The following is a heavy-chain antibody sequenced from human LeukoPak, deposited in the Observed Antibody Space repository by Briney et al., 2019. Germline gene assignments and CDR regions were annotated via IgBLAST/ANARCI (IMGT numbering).Heavy chain of an antibody. D-gene: IGHD2-15*01. V-gene: IGHV1-18*04. CDR1: GYTFTSYY. CDR2: ISGYNGIT. J-gene: IGHJ5*02. Sequence: ASVKVSCKTFGYTFTSYYVHWVRQAPGQGPEWMGWISGYNGITNYAQKLQGRVTMTTDTSTTTAYMELRSLRSDDTAVYYCARQDQYCSGGSCYKWFDPWGQGTLVTVSS. CDR3: ARQDQYCSGGSCYKWFDP.